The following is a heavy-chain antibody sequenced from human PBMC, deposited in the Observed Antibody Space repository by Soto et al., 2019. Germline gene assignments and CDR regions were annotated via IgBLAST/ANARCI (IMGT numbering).Heavy chain of an antibody. J-gene: IGHJ4*02. Sequence: SETLSLTCTVSGGSINRTIYYWGWIRQPPGKGLEWIGTFSYSGTTYYNPSLKSRLTISVDTSRTQFSLKLSSVTAADTAVYYCARMSHYHVAVAGTGIDYRGQRTPVTVSS. CDR1: GGSINRTIYY. D-gene: IGHD6-19*01. CDR3: ARMSHYHVAVAGTGIDY. V-gene: IGHV4-39*01. CDR2: FSYSGTT.